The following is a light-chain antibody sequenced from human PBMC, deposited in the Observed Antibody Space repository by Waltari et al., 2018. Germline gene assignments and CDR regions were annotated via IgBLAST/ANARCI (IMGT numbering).Light chain of an antibody. CDR1: QSVLYNSNGKNY. V-gene: IGKV4-1*01. J-gene: IGKJ1*01. Sequence: DIVMTQSPESLAVSLGERATINCQSSQSVLYNSNGKNYLAWYQQKPGQPPKLLIYWASTRQSGVPDRFSGSVSGTDFTLTINSLQAEDVAVYYCQQYYRSRTFGQGTKVEIK. CDR2: WAS. CDR3: QQYYRSRT.